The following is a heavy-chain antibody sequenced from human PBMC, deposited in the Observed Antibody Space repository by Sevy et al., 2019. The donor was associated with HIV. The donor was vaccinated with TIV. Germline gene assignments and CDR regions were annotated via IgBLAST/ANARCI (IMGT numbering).Heavy chain of an antibody. CDR3: ARDCNSATCLWGLDV. Sequence: GGSLRLSCAASGFTFSHYWMTWVRQAPGKGPEWVANIKGDGSEKYYVDSVRGRFTISRDNAKNSLYLRMNSLRGEDTALYHCARDCNSATCLWGLDVWGQGTTVTVSS. J-gene: IGHJ6*02. CDR2: IKGDGSEK. D-gene: IGHD1-26*01. V-gene: IGHV3-7*03. CDR1: GFTFSHYW.